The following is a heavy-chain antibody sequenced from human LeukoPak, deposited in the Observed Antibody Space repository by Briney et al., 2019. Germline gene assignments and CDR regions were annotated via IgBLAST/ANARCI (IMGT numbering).Heavy chain of an antibody. J-gene: IGHJ4*02. CDR3: ARYSGWYRDFDY. D-gene: IGHD6-19*01. CDR1: GGSFSGYY. V-gene: IGHV4-34*01. Sequence: PSETLSLTCAVYGGSFSGYYWSWIRQPPGKGLEWIGEINHSGSTNYNPSLKSRVTISVDTSKNQFSLKLSSVTAADTAAYYCARYSGWYRDFDYWGQGTLVTVSS. CDR2: INHSGST.